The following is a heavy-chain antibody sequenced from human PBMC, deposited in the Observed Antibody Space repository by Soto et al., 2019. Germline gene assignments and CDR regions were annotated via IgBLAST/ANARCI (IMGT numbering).Heavy chain of an antibody. V-gene: IGHV1-3*01. CDR3: ARNYAFCSGYYRYYYYMDV. CDR2: INAGNGNT. Sequence: VKVSCKASGYTFTSYAMHWVRQAPGQRLEWMGWINAGNGNTKYSQKFQGRVTITRDTSASTAYMELSSLRSEDTAVYYCARNYAFCSGYYRYYYYMDVWGKGTTVTVSS. J-gene: IGHJ6*03. D-gene: IGHD3-3*01. CDR1: GYTFTSYA.